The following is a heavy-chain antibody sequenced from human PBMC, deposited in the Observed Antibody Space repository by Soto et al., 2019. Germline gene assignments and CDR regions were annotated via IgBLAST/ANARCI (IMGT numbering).Heavy chain of an antibody. Sequence: QVQLVESGGGVVQPGRSLRLSCAASGFTFSHYGIHWVRQAPGKGPEWLAVISYDGSNKHYADSVKGRFTVSRDNSKNTLYLQMSSLRAEDTAVYFCARYSGKFQGPIDYWGQGTLVTVSS. V-gene: IGHV3-30*03. CDR2: ISYDGSNK. CDR1: GFTFSHYG. D-gene: IGHD1-26*01. CDR3: ARYSGKFQGPIDY. J-gene: IGHJ4*02.